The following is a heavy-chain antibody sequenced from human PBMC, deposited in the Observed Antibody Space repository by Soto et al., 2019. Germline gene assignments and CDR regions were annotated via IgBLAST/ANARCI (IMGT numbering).Heavy chain of an antibody. CDR3: AIHFYYGSGSYYAVDY. CDR1: GFTFNNYA. CDR2: ISASGGST. Sequence: EVQLLESGGGLVQPGGSLRLSCVVSGFTFNNYAMNWVRQAPGKGLEWVSGISASGGSTYYADSVKGRFTISRDSSKHTLYLKLNSLRADDTAIYYWAIHFYYGSGSYYAVDYWGQGTLVTVSS. D-gene: IGHD3-10*01. J-gene: IGHJ4*02. V-gene: IGHV3-23*01.